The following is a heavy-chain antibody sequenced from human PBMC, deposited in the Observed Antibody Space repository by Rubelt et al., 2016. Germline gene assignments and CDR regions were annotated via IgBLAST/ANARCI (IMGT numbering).Heavy chain of an antibody. V-gene: IGHV5-51*03. Sequence: NTGESLKISCKGSGYSFSSYWIAWVRQMPGKGLEWMGIIYPGDSDTRYSPSFQGQVTFSADKSISAAYLQWTSLKASDTAMYYCARRTYGSPYFDYWGQGTLVTVSS. D-gene: IGHD4-17*01. CDR2: IYPGDSDT. CDR3: ARRTYGSPYFDY. CDR1: GYSFSSYW. J-gene: IGHJ4*02.